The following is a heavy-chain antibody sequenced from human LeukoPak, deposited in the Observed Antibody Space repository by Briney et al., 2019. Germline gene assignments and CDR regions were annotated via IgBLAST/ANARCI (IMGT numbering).Heavy chain of an antibody. J-gene: IGHJ4*02. Sequence: GASVKVSSKASGGTFSSYAISWVRQAPGQGLEWMGRIISLFGTANYAQKLQGRVTITADESTSKVYMELSSLRSEDTAVYYCARDARFYYDSSGYYFDYWGQGTLVTVSS. V-gene: IGHV1-69*13. CDR3: ARDARFYYDSSGYYFDY. D-gene: IGHD3-22*01. CDR1: GGTFSSYA. CDR2: IISLFGTA.